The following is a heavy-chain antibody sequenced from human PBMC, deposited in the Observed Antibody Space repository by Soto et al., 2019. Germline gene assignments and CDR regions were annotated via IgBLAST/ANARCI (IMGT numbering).Heavy chain of an antibody. D-gene: IGHD6-6*01. J-gene: IGHJ6*02. V-gene: IGHV4-34*01. CDR3: ARGRGLAARYYYYGMDV. CDR1: GGSFSGYY. Sequence: QVQLQQWGAGLLKPSETLSLTCAVYGGSFSGYYWSWIRQPPGKGLEWIGEINHSGSTNYNPSLKSRVTISVDTSKNQFSLKLSSVTVADTAVYYCARGRGLAARYYYYGMDVWGQGTTVTASS. CDR2: INHSGST.